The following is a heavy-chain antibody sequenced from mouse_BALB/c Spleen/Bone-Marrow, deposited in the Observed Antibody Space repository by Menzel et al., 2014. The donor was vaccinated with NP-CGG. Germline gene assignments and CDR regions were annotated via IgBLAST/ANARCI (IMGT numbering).Heavy chain of an antibody. CDR3: TRGSYGSSQYYFDY. CDR1: GYTLTSFY. D-gene: IGHD1-1*01. V-gene: IGHV1S81*02. J-gene: IGHJ2*01. Sequence: VQLQQSGAELVKPGASVKLSCKASGYTLTSFYMYWVEQRPGQGLEWIGGINPSNGGTNFNEKFKSKATLTLDKSSSTAYMQLSSLTSEDSAVYYCTRGSYGSSQYYFDYWGQGTTLTVSS. CDR2: INPSNGGT.